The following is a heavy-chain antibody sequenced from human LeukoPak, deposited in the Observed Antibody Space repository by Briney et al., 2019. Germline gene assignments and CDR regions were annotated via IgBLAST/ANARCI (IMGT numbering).Heavy chain of an antibody. D-gene: IGHD5-24*01. CDR1: GGSFSGYY. CDR2: INRSGST. V-gene: IGHV4-34*01. CDR3: ARGLTIKFDY. Sequence: PSETLSLTCAVYGGSFSGYYWSWIRQPPGKGLEWIGEINRSGSTNYNPSLKSRVTISVDTSKNQFSLKLSSVTAADTAVYYCARGLTIKFDYWGQGTLVTVSS. J-gene: IGHJ4*02.